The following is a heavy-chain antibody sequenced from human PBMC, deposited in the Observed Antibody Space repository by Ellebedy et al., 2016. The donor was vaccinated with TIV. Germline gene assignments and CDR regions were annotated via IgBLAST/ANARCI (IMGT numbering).Heavy chain of an antibody. CDR3: ARKASPSNARRLYYYMDV. D-gene: IGHD6-6*01. J-gene: IGHJ6*03. CDR2: INHSGST. CDR1: GGSFSGYY. V-gene: IGHV4-34*01. Sequence: SETLSLXXAVYGGSFSGYYWSWIRQPPGKGLEWIGEINHSGSTNYNPSLKSRVTISVDTSKNQFSLKLSSVTAADTAVYYCARKASPSNARRLYYYMDVWGKGTTVTVSS.